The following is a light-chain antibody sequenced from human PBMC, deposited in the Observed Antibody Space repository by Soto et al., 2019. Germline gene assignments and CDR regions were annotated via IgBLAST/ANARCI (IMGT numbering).Light chain of an antibody. V-gene: IGKV1-5*01. CDR2: DVS. CDR1: QSIRNF. J-gene: IGKJ1*01. CDR3: QQYDNSWT. Sequence: DVQLTQSPATLSASVGARVSITCRASQSIRNFLAWYQQKPGKAPQLLIYDVSVLESGVPSRFSGSGSGTDFTLTISILQPDDFATYYCQQYDNSWTFGQGTKVE.